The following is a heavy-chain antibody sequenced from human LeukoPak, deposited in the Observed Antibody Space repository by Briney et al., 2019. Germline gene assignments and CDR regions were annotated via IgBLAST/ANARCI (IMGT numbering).Heavy chain of an antibody. CDR2: IWYDGSNK. J-gene: IGHJ4*02. Sequence: GGSLRLSRAASGFTFSSYGMHWVRQAPGKGLEWVAVIWYDGSNKYYADSVKGRFTISRDNSKNTLYLQMNSLRAEDTAVYYCARGGYSYGYMDYWGQGTLVTVSS. CDR3: ARGGYSYGYMDY. V-gene: IGHV3-33*01. D-gene: IGHD5-18*01. CDR1: GFTFSSYG.